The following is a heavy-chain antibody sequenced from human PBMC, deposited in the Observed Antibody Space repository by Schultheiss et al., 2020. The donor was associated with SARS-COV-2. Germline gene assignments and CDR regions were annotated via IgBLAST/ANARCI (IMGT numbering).Heavy chain of an antibody. CDR1: GGSFSGYY. CDR3: ARAPGVGTPFDY. V-gene: IGHV4-34*09. Sequence: SQTLSLTCAVYGGSFSGYYWSWIRQPPGKGLEWIGYIYHSGSTYYNPSLKSRVTISVDTSKNQFSLKLSSVTAADTAVYYCARAPGVGTPFDYWGQGTLVTVSS. D-gene: IGHD2-21*02. J-gene: IGHJ4*02. CDR2: IYHSGST.